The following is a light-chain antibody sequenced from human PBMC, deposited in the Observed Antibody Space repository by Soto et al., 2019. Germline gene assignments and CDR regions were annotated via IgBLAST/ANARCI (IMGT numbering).Light chain of an antibody. CDR3: CSYARGRIWV. CDR2: EAN. CDR1: SNDVGSYDL. J-gene: IGLJ3*02. V-gene: IGLV2-23*01. Sequence: QSALTQPASVSGSPGQSINISCTGTSNDVGSYDLVSWYQLHPGKAPKLVIYEANKRPSGISNPFSVSKSGNTASLTISGLQAEDEAHYYCCSYARGRIWVFGGGTKLTVL.